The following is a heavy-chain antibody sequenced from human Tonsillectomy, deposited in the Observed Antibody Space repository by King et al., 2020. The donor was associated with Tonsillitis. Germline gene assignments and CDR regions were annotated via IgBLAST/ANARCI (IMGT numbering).Heavy chain of an antibody. CDR2: ISYDGSNK. CDR1: GFTFSSYG. V-gene: IGHV3-30*18. D-gene: IGHD6-13*01. Sequence: VQLVQSGGGVVQPGRSLRLSCAASGFTFSSYGMHWVRQAPGKGLEWVAVISYDGSNKYYADSLKGRFTISRDNSKNTLYLQMNSLRAEDTAVYYCAKDPSSSWYWDFDYWGQGTLVTVSS. J-gene: IGHJ4*02. CDR3: AKDPSSSWYWDFDY.